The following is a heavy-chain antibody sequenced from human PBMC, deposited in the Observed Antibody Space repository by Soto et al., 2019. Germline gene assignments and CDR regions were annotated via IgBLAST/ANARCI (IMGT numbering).Heavy chain of an antibody. CDR3: SRDRGCGSTSCSRWSFDP. V-gene: IGHV1-69*08. CDR1: GGTFSSYT. J-gene: IGHJ5*02. Sequence: QVQLVQSGAEVKKPGSSVKVSCKASGGTFSSYTISWVRQAPGQGLEWMGRIIPILGIANYAQKFQGRVTITADKSTSTAYMELSSLRSEDTAVYYCSRDRGCGSTSCSRWSFDPWGQGTLVTVSS. CDR2: IIPILGIA. D-gene: IGHD2-2*01.